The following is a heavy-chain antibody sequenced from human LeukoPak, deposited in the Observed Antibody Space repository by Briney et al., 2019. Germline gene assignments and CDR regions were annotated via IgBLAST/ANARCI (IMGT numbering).Heavy chain of an antibody. J-gene: IGHJ4*02. CDR3: AREEGRGYYYVDY. CDR2: IKQDGSEK. CDR1: GFTFRDYD. D-gene: IGHD3-22*01. V-gene: IGHV3-7*01. Sequence: GGTLRLSCAASGFTFRDYDMSWVRQAPGKGLEWVANIKQDGSEKYYVDSVKGRFTISRDNAKNSLYLQMNSLRAEDTAVYYCAREEGRGYYYVDYWGQGTLVTVSS.